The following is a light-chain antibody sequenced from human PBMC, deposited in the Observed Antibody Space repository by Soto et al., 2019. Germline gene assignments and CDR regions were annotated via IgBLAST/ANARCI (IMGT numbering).Light chain of an antibody. V-gene: IGLV1-40*01. CDR1: SSNIVAGYN. CDR3: QSYDSSLSVV. J-gene: IGLJ2*01. Sequence: QSVLTQPPSVSGAPGLRVTISCTGSSSNIVAGYNVHWYQQLPGTAPKLLIYGNSNRPSWVPDRFSGSKSGTSASLAITGLQAEDEADYYCQSYDSSLSVVFGGGTKLPVL. CDR2: GNS.